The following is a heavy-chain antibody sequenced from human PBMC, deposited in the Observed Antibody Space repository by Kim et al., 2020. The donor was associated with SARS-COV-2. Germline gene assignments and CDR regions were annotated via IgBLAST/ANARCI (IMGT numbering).Heavy chain of an antibody. CDR2: IKSDGSST. V-gene: IGHV3-74*01. CDR3: ARDRSYGMDV. Sequence: GSLRLSCAASGFTFRSYWMHWVRQAPGKGLVWVSRIKSDGSSTSYVDSVKGRFTISRDNAKNTLYLQMNSLRVEDTAVYYCARDRSYGMDVWGQGTTVTVSS. J-gene: IGHJ6*02. CDR1: GFTFRSYW.